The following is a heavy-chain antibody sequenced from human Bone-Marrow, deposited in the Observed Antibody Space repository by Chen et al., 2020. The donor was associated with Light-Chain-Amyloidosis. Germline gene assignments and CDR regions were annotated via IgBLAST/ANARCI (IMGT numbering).Heavy chain of an antibody. J-gene: IGHJ3*02. V-gene: IGHV3-53*02. CDR3: ASTTVTTRHVGAFDI. CDR1: GFIVSDNY. Sequence: EVQLVETGGGLIQPGGSLRLSCEASGFIVSDNYITWVRQAPGKGLEWVSVIYSGGNTYYADSRNTLYLQMNSLRAEDTAIYYCASTTVTTRHVGAFDIWGQGTKVTVSS. CDR2: IYSGGNT. D-gene: IGHD4-17*01.